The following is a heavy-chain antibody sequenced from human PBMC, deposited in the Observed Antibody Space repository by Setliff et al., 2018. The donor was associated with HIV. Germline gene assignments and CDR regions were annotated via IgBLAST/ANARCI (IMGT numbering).Heavy chain of an antibody. Sequence: GASVKVSCKASGYTFTSDYIHWVQQAPGKGLEWMGRVDPEDGETIYAEKFQGRVTITADTSTDTAYMELSSLRSEDTAVYYCASGSYSSSSELAFDYWGQGTLVTVSS. D-gene: IGHD6-13*01. CDR3: ASGSYSSSSELAFDY. V-gene: IGHV1-69-2*01. J-gene: IGHJ4*02. CDR2: VDPEDGET. CDR1: GYTFTSDY.